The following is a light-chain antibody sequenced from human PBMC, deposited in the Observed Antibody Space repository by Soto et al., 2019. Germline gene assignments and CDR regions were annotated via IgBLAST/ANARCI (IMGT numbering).Light chain of an antibody. CDR3: QQYGSSST. CDR1: QSVSSN. J-gene: IGKJ1*01. V-gene: IGKV3-20*01. Sequence: EIVMTQSPATLSVSPGERATLSCRASQSVSSNLAWYQQKPGQAPRLLIYGASSRATGIPDRFSGSGSGTEFTLTISRLEPEDFTVYYCQQYGSSSTFGQGTKVDIK. CDR2: GAS.